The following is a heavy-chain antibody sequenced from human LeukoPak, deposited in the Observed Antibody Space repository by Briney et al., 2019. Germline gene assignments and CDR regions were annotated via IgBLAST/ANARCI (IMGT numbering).Heavy chain of an antibody. D-gene: IGHD3-3*01. Sequence: ASVKVSCKASGYTFTNYAMHWVRQAPGQRLEWMGWINAGNGNTKYSQKFQGRVTMTTDTSTSTAYMELRSLRSDDTAVYYCARDAIFGVVKGPNWFDPWGQGTLVTVSS. J-gene: IGHJ5*02. V-gene: IGHV1-3*01. CDR3: ARDAIFGVVKGPNWFDP. CDR2: INAGNGNT. CDR1: GYTFTNYA.